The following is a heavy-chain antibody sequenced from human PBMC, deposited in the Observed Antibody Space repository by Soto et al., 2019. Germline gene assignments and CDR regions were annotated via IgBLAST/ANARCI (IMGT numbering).Heavy chain of an antibody. V-gene: IGHV3-23*01. CDR2: ISGGGDAA. Sequence: EVQLLESGGGLVQPGGSVRLSCAGSGFTFINFAMNWVRQAPGKGLEWVSTISGGGDAAFFADSVRGRFTISRDNSKDTVTLQMNSLGVDDTAVYYCARKVPGSTSRPDYWYIDLWGRGTLVTVSS. J-gene: IGHJ2*01. D-gene: IGHD3-10*01. CDR3: ARKVPGSTSRPDYWYIDL. CDR1: GFTFINFA.